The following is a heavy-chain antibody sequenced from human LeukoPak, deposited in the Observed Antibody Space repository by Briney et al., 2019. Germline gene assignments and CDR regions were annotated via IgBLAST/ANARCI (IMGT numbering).Heavy chain of an antibody. CDR1: GFTFSSYS. CDR3: AKDIGQWLASGGFDY. J-gene: IGHJ4*02. CDR2: ISSSSSYI. D-gene: IGHD6-19*01. Sequence: GGSLRLSCAASGFTFSSYSMNWVRQAPGKGLEWVSSISSSSSYIYYADSVKGRFTISRDNAKNSLYLQMNSLRAEDTALYYCAKDIGQWLASGGFDYWGQGTLVTVSS. V-gene: IGHV3-21*04.